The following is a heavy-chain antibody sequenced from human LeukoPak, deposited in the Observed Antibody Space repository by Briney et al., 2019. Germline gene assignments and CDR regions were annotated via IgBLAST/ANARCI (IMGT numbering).Heavy chain of an antibody. J-gene: IGHJ4*02. CDR3: ARERGVSHPFDY. V-gene: IGHV3-74*01. Sequence: GGSLRLSCAASGFNFINTWMHWVRQAPGKGLVWVARIKNDGSGIIYADSVEGRFTISRDNARNTLYLQMNSLRAEDTAVYYCARERGVSHPFDYWGQGTLVTVSS. CDR2: IKNDGSGI. D-gene: IGHD2-21*01. CDR1: GFNFINTW.